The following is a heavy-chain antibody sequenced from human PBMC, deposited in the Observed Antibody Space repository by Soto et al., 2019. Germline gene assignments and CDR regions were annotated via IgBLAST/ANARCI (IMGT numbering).Heavy chain of an antibody. Sequence: QVQLQESGPGLVKPSETLSLTCTVSGGSISSYYWSWIRQPPGKGLEWIGYIYYSGSTNYNPSLKSRVTISVDTSKNQFSLKLSSVTAADTAMYYCAGGLTGYPFDYWGQGTLVTVSS. CDR1: GGSISSYY. J-gene: IGHJ4*02. V-gene: IGHV4-59*01. CDR3: AGGLTGYPFDY. CDR2: IYYSGST. D-gene: IGHD3-9*01.